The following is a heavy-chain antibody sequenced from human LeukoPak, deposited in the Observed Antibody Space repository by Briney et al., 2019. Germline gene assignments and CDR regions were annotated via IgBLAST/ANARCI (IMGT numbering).Heavy chain of an antibody. D-gene: IGHD6-6*01. V-gene: IGHV3-21*01. CDR1: GFTFSSYS. CDR2: ISSSSSSI. CDR3: ARAGKRIAARTYFDY. J-gene: IGHJ4*02. Sequence: PGGSLRLSCAASGFTFSSYSMNWVRQAPGKGLEWVSSISSSSSSIYYADSVKGRFTISRDNAKNSLYLQMNSLRAEDTAVYYCARAGKRIAARTYFDYWGQGTLVTVSS.